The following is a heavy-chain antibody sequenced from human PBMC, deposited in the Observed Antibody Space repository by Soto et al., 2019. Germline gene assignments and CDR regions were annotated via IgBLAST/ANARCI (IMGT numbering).Heavy chain of an antibody. CDR3: AREDIVVVVAATGMDV. J-gene: IGHJ6*02. V-gene: IGHV3-11*01. CDR2: ISSSGSTI. CDR1: GAPISSGDYY. D-gene: IGHD2-15*01. Sequence: LSLTCKVSGAPISSGDYYWSWVRQAPGKGLEWVSYISSSGSTIYYADSVKGRFTISRDNAKNSLYLQMNSLRAEDTAVYYCAREDIVVVVAATGMDVWGQGTTVTVSS.